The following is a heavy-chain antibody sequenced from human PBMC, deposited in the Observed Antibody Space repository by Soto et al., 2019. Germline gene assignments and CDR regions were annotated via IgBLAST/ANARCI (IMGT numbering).Heavy chain of an antibody. CDR2: ISYDGSNK. J-gene: IGHJ4*02. CDR3: ARDPSDFWSGYSDY. D-gene: IGHD3-3*01. Sequence: QVQLVESGGGVVQPGRSLRLSCAASGFTFSSYAMHWVRQAPGKGLEWVAVISYDGSNKYYADSVKGRFTISRDNSKNTLYLQMNSLRAEDTAVYYCARDPSDFWSGYSDYWGQGTLVTVSS. V-gene: IGHV3-30-3*01. CDR1: GFTFSSYA.